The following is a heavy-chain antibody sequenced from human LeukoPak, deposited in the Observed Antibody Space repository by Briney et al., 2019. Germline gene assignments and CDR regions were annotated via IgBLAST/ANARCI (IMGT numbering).Heavy chain of an antibody. CDR2: IKQDGSEK. D-gene: IGHD4-23*01. V-gene: IGHV3-7*01. J-gene: IGHJ4*02. Sequence: GGSLRPSCAASGFSLSSYWMTWVRQAPGKGLEWVANIKQDGSEKYYVDSVKGRFTISRDNAKNSLYLQMNSLRAEDTAVYYCASRNSLFIWGQGTLVTVSS. CDR1: GFSLSSYW. CDR3: ASRNSLFI.